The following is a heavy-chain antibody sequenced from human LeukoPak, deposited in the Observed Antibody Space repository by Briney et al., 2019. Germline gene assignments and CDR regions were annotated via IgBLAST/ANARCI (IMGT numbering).Heavy chain of an antibody. Sequence: SETLSLTCTVSGGSVSSGSYYWSWIRQPPGKGLEWIGYIYYSGSTNYNPSLKSRVTISVDTSKNQFCLKLSSVTAADTAVYYSARKEARNRMWFDPWGQGTLVAVSS. V-gene: IGHV4-61*01. CDR3: ARKEARNRMWFDP. J-gene: IGHJ5*02. CDR1: GGSVSSGSYY. D-gene: IGHD1-14*01. CDR2: IYYSGST.